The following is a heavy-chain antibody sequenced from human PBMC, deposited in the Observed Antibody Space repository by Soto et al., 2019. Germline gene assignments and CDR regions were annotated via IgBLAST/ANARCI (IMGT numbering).Heavy chain of an antibody. D-gene: IGHD5-18*01. Sequence: PGESLKISCKGSGYSFSTYWIGWVRQMPGKGLEWMGIVFPGDSDTIYSPSFQGQVTISADRSINTAYLQWSSLKASDTAMYYCARHARSGYTSGDHAFDIWGQGTMVTVSS. J-gene: IGHJ3*02. V-gene: IGHV5-51*01. CDR1: GYSFSTYW. CDR2: VFPGDSDT. CDR3: ARHARSGYTSGDHAFDI.